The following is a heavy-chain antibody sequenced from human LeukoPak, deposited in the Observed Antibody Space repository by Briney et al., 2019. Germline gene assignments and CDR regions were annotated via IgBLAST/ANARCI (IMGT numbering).Heavy chain of an antibody. CDR3: ARALRCRWFDP. CDR2: LYYSGST. V-gene: IGHV4-59*01. Sequence: PSETLSLNCTVSGGSISSFYWRWIRQPPGKGLEWIGYLYYSGSTNYNPSLKSRVTISVDTSKNQFSLKLSSVTAADTAVYYCARALRCRWFDPWGQGTLVTVSS. D-gene: IGHD5-12*01. CDR1: GGSISSFY. J-gene: IGHJ5*02.